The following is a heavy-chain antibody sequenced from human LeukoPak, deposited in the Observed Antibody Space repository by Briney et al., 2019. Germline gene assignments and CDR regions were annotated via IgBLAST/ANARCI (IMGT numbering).Heavy chain of an antibody. CDR1: GYTFTGYY. J-gene: IGHJ6*03. CDR2: INPNSGGT. V-gene: IGHV1-2*06. Sequence: ASVKVSCKASGYTFTGYYMHWVRQAPGQGLEWMGRINPNSGGTNYAQKFQGRVTMTSDTSISTAYMELSRLRSDDTAVYYCARPSNYYYMDVWRKGTTATVSS. CDR3: ARPSNYYYMDV.